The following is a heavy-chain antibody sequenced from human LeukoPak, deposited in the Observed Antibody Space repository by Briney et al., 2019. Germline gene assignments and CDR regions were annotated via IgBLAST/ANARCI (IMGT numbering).Heavy chain of an antibody. D-gene: IGHD3-22*01. V-gene: IGHV4-4*07. CDR1: GGSISSYY. Sequence: PSETLSLTCTVSGGSISSYYWSWIRQPAGKGLEWIGRIYTSGSTNYNPSLKSRVTMSVDTSKNQFSLKLSSVTAADTAVYYCARDLRYYYDSDHAFGIWGQGTMVTVSS. J-gene: IGHJ3*02. CDR2: IYTSGST. CDR3: ARDLRYYYDSDHAFGI.